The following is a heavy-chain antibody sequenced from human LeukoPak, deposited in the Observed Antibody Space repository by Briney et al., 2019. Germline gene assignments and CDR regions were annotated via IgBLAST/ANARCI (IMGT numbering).Heavy chain of an antibody. CDR3: VRSFAVDSANFNDYFDY. D-gene: IGHD3-22*01. Sequence: PGGSLRLSCAASGFTFGTYDMNWVRQAPGKGLEWISCITSRSETRYYADSVKGRFTISRDNAKNSLFLQLNSLRADDTAVYYCVRSFAVDSANFNDYFDYWGQGTLVTVSS. V-gene: IGHV3-48*03. CDR1: GFTFGTYD. J-gene: IGHJ4*02. CDR2: ITSRSETR.